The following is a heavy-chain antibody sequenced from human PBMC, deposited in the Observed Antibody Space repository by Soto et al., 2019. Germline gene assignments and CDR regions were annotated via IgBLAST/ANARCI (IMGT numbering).Heavy chain of an antibody. CDR3: ARVGRDPYNWFDP. CDR1: GLTFENFW. V-gene: IGHV3-7*01. Sequence: EVQLVESGGGLVQPGGSLSISCVVSGLTFENFWMRWVRQARGKGLEWVANIKQDGSERYYLDSVRGRFTISRDNAENSLSLQMNSLRVDDTAVYYCARVGRDPYNWFDPWGQGTLVIVSS. J-gene: IGHJ5*02. D-gene: IGHD3-10*01. CDR2: IKQDGSER.